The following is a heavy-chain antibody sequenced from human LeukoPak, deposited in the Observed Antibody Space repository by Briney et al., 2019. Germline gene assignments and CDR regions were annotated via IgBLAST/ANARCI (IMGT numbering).Heavy chain of an antibody. Sequence: SVKVSCRASGGTFSSYAISWVRQAPGQGLEWMGRIIPILGIANYAQKFQGRVTITADKSTSTAYMELSSLRSEDTAVYYCARGPDYYGSGSFYYMDVWGKGTTVTVSS. CDR3: ARGPDYYGSGSFYYMDV. D-gene: IGHD3-10*01. CDR1: GGTFSSYA. V-gene: IGHV1-69*04. J-gene: IGHJ6*03. CDR2: IIPILGIA.